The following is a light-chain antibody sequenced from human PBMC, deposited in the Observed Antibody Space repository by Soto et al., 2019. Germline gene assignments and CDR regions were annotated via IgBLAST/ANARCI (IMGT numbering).Light chain of an antibody. CDR1: RDISNS. CDR2: GAS. V-gene: IGKV1-12*01. CDR3: RQTSAFPRT. Sequence: DIQMTQSPSSVSASVGDRLTITCRASRDISNSLAWYQQTPGKAPKLLLRGASSLHRGVPSRFSGGGAWTEFTLTISSLQPEDFATYYCRQTSAFPRTFGQGTKVDVK. J-gene: IGKJ1*01.